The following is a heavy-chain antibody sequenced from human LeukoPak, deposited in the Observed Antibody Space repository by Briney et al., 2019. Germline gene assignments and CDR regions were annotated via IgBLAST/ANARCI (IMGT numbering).Heavy chain of an antibody. Sequence: GGSLRLSCTASGFTFGDYAMSWFRQTPGKGLEWVGFIRSKAYGGTTEYAAFVKGRFTISRDDSKSIAYLQMNSLKTEDTAVYYCTREVEMATIVYYFDYWGQGTLVTVSS. J-gene: IGHJ4*02. CDR3: TREVEMATIVYYFDY. CDR2: IRSKAYGGTT. CDR1: GFTFGDYA. D-gene: IGHD5-24*01. V-gene: IGHV3-49*03.